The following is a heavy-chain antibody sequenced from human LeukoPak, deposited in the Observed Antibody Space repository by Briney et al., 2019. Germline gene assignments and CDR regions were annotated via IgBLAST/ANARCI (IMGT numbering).Heavy chain of an antibody. CDR1: GGTFSSYA. J-gene: IGHJ5*02. D-gene: IGHD3-10*01. CDR2: ISAYNGNT. Sequence: ASVKVSCKASGGTFSSYAISWVRQAPGQGLEWMGWISAYNGNTNYAQKLQGRVTMTTDTSTSTAYMELRSLRSDDTAVYYCARDGAYYYGSGSSGFDPWGQGTLVTVSS. CDR3: ARDGAYYYGSGSSGFDP. V-gene: IGHV1-18*01.